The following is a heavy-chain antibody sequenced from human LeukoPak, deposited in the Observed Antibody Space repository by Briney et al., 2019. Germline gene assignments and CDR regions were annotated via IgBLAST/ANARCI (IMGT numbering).Heavy chain of an antibody. CDR2: IYYSGST. CDR3: ARAGGPRAQKYYYYGMDV. Sequence: KPSETLSLTCTVSGGSISSGDYYWSWIRQPPGKGLEWIGYIYYSGSTYYNPSLKGRVTISVDTSKNQFSLKLSSVTAADTAVYYCARAGGPRAQKYYYYGMDVWGQGTTVTVSS. CDR1: GGSISSGDYY. J-gene: IGHJ6*02. D-gene: IGHD3-10*01. V-gene: IGHV4-30-4*01.